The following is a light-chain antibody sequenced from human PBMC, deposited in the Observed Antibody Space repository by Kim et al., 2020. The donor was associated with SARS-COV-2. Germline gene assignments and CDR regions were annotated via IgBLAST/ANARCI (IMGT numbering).Light chain of an antibody. J-gene: IGLJ3*02. Sequence: LGQADRITCQGDSLRNYYASWYQQKPRQAPVVVIYGRNDRPSGIPDRFSGSNSGNTASLTITGAQAEDEANYYCNSRDSSGNHLVFGGGTQLTVL. V-gene: IGLV3-19*01. CDR3: NSRDSSGNHLV. CDR1: SLRNYY. CDR2: GRN.